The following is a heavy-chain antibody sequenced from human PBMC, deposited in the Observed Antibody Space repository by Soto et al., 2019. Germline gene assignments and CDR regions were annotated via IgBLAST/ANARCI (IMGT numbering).Heavy chain of an antibody. CDR3: ATVPDR. CDR2: IYHSGST. CDR1: GGSISSGGYS. D-gene: IGHD2-2*01. Sequence: QLRLQESGSGLVKPSQTLALTCAVSGGSISSGGYSWSWIRQPPGKGLEWIGYIYHSGSTYYNPSLKSRVTISVDRSKNQFSLKLSSVTAADTAVYYCATVPDRWGQGTLVTVSS. V-gene: IGHV4-30-2*01. J-gene: IGHJ5*02.